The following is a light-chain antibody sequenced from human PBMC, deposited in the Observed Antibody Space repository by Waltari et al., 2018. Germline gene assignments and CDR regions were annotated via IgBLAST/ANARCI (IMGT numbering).Light chain of an antibody. V-gene: IGLV1-44*01. J-gene: IGLJ3*02. CDR2: NTD. CDR1: LSNIGVNP. Sequence: QSVLTQTPSASGTPGQMVTIPCSGSLSNIGVNPANWYHQPAGAAPKPPTSNTDPWPPGVPDRFYASKSGASASLAISGLQYEDEGDYHCAAWDDGLNAWVFGGGTKVTVL. CDR3: AAWDDGLNAWV.